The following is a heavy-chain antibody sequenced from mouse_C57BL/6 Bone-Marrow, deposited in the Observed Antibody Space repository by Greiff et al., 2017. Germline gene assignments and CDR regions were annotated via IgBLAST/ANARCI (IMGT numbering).Heavy chain of an antibody. D-gene: IGHD2-2*01. CDR2: IYPRSGNT. J-gene: IGHJ1*03. Sequence: QVQLQQSGAELARPGASVKLSCKASGYTFTSYGISWVKQRTGQGLEWIGEIYPRSGNTYYNEKLKGNATLTADKSSSTAYMELRSLTSEDSAVYFGTREQYLLWLRPGDWYFDVWGTGTTVTVAS. V-gene: IGHV1-81*01. CDR1: GYTFTSYG. CDR3: TREQYLLWLRPGDWYFDV.